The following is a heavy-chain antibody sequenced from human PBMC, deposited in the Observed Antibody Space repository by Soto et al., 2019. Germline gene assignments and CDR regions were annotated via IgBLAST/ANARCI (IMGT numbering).Heavy chain of an antibody. CDR3: ARDVGSQGV. D-gene: IGHD2-15*01. Sequence: QVQLVESGGGVVQPGRSLRLSCAASGFTFSRYGMHWVRQAPGKGLEWVAVIWYDGSTEYYADSVKGRLTIARDNSKNSVYLQMNSLRVEETAVYYCARDVGSQGVWGRGAMVTVSS. CDR1: GFTFSRYG. J-gene: IGHJ3*01. V-gene: IGHV3-33*01. CDR2: IWYDGSTE.